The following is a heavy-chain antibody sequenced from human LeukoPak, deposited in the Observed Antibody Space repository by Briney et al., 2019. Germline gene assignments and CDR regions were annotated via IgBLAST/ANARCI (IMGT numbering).Heavy chain of an antibody. D-gene: IGHD6-19*01. J-gene: IGHJ4*02. CDR1: GGSFSGYY. Sequence: SETLSLTCAVYGGSFSGYYWSWIRQPPGKGLEWIGEINHSGSTNYNPSLKSRVTISVDTSKNQFSLKLSSVTAAHTAVYYCARHASGIAVLWGQGTLVTVSS. CDR3: ARHASGIAVL. V-gene: IGHV4-34*01. CDR2: INHSGST.